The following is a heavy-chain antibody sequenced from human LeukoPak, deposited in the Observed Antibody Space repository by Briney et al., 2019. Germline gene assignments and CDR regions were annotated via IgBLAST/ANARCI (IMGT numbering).Heavy chain of an antibody. V-gene: IGHV3-21*01. D-gene: IGHD6-13*01. CDR1: GFTFSSYS. Sequence: GGSLRLSCAASGFTFSSYSMNWVRQAPGKGLEWVSSISSSSSYIYYADSVKGRFTISRDNAKNSLYLQMNRLRAEDTAVYYCARGPSSSWYRGYYFDYWGQGTLVTVSS. J-gene: IGHJ4*02. CDR2: ISSSSSYI. CDR3: ARGPSSSWYRGYYFDY.